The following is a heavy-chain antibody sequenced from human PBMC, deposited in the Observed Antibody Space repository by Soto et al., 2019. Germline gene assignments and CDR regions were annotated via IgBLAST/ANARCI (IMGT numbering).Heavy chain of an antibody. J-gene: IGHJ6*02. D-gene: IGHD3-3*01. CDR3: SRGTGPGGGIWSGYYIPHYYGMDV. CDR1: GGTFSSYA. CDR2: IIPIFGAA. Sequence: QVQLVQSGAEVKKPGSSVKVSCKASGGTFSSYAISWVRQAPGQGLEWMGGIIPIFGAANYAQKFQGRVTITAHESTSTGYMEPSSLSSQDTSVYYCSRGTGPGGGIWSGYYIPHYYGMDVWGQGTTVTVSS. V-gene: IGHV1-69*12.